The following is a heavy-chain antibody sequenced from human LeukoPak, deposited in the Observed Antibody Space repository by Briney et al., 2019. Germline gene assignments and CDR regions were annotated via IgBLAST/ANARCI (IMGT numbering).Heavy chain of an antibody. V-gene: IGHV3-30*02. J-gene: IGHJ3*02. CDR1: GFTFSSYG. D-gene: IGHD3-3*01. Sequence: GGSLRLSCAASGFTFSSYGMHWVRQAPGKVLEWVAFIRYDGSNKYYADSVKGRFTISRDNSKNTLYLQTNSLRAEDTAVYYCAKDYYDFWSGYYLDAFDIWGQGTMVTVSS. CDR3: AKDYYDFWSGYYLDAFDI. CDR2: IRYDGSNK.